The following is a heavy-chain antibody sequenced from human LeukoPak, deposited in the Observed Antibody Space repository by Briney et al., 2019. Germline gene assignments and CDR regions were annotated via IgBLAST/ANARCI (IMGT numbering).Heavy chain of an antibody. CDR2: ISGSGGST. CDR1: GFTFSNYD. Sequence: GGSLRLSCEASGFTFSNYDMNWVRQAPGKGLEWVSGISGSGGSTHYADSVKGRFTISRDNSKNTLYLQMNSLRAEDTAVYYCAKDAFPGSGSYFDYWGQGTLVTVSS. CDR3: AKDAFPGSGSYFDY. J-gene: IGHJ4*02. V-gene: IGHV3-23*01. D-gene: IGHD1-26*01.